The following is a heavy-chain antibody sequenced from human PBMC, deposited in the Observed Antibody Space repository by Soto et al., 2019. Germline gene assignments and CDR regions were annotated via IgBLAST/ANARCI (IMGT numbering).Heavy chain of an antibody. CDR2: IKEDGSEQ. Sequence: EVQLEESGGGLVQPGGSLRLSCAASGFTFSSYWMTWVRQAPGRGLEWVANIKEDGSEQYQVDSVKGRFTFSRDNAKXXXXXXXXXXXXXXXXXXXXXXXXXXXXXXQFDYWGQGTLVTVSS. J-gene: IGHJ4*02. CDR1: GFTFSSYW. V-gene: IGHV3-7*02. CDR3: XXXXXXXXXXQFDY.